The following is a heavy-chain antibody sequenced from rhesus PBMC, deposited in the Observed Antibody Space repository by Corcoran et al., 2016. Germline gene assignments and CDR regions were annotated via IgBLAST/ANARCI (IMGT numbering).Heavy chain of an antibody. D-gene: IGHD3-3*01. CDR3: ARATDNIWTGYYTRFDY. V-gene: IGHV4S7*01. Sequence: QVQLQESGPGLLKPSETLSLTCAVSGGSISGGYGWGWIRQTPGKGPVWIGRIYSSSGNTYYNPSLKRRVTISTDTSKNQFSLKLSSVTAADTAVYYCARATDNIWTGYYTRFDYWGQGVLVTVSS. J-gene: IGHJ4*01. CDR1: GGSISGGYG. CDR2: IYSSSGNT.